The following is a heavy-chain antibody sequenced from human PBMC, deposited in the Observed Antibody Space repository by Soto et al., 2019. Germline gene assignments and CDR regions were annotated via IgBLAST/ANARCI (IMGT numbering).Heavy chain of an antibody. D-gene: IGHD6-25*01. CDR3: VRDPAGHGMDV. CDR1: GFTFSSYD. J-gene: IGHJ6*02. Sequence: GGSLRLSCAASGFTFSSYDMHWVRQATGKGLEWVSDIGKAGDTYYLDSVKGRFTISRENAKNSLYLQMNSLRAEDTAVYYCVRDPAGHGMDVWGQGTTVTVSS. CDR2: IGKAGDT. V-gene: IGHV3-13*01.